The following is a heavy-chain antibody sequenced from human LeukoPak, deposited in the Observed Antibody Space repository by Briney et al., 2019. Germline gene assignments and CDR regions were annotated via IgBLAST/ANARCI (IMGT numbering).Heavy chain of an antibody. CDR1: GGSVINTNW. CDR3: SKEGGFYRPLEY. V-gene: IGHV4-4*02. CDR2: VHLDGRT. Sequence: SETLSLTCGVSGGSVINTNWWTWVRQPPGKGLEWIGEVHLDGRTNYNPSLESRLTMSVDVSENQVTLKLTSVTAADTAVYYFSKEGGFYRPLEYSGQGTLVTVFS. J-gene: IGHJ4*02.